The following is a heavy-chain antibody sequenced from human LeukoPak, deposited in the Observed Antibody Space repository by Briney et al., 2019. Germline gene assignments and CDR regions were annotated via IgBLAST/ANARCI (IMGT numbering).Heavy chain of an antibody. CDR2: SQHSGST. J-gene: IGHJ5*02. Sequence: SETLSLTCAVYGGSFSGYYWSWIRQPPGKGLEWIGESQHSGSTNYNPSLKSRVTISVDTSKNQFSLKLSSVTAADTAVYYCARVNHFSGSGTLRWFDPWGQGTLVTVSS. CDR1: GGSFSGYY. D-gene: IGHD3-10*01. CDR3: ARVNHFSGSGTLRWFDP. V-gene: IGHV4-34*01.